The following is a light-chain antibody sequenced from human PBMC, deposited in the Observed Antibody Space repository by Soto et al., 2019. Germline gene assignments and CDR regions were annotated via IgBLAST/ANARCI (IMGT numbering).Light chain of an antibody. J-gene: IGKJ1*01. V-gene: IGKV1-39*01. CDR2: AAS. Sequence: DIQMTQSPSSLSASVGDRVTITCRASQSISSYLNWYQQKPGRAPSLMIYAASSLQSGVPSRFSGSGSRTDFTLTISSLQPEDAATYYCQQSYSAPRTLGQGTKVDIK. CDR3: QQSYSAPRT. CDR1: QSISSY.